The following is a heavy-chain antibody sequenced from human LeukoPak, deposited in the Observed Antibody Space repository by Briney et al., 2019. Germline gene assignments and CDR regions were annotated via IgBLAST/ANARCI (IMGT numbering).Heavy chain of an antibody. CDR2: INHSGST. V-gene: IGHV4-34*01. CDR1: GGSFSGYY. D-gene: IGHD2-2*01. CDR3: ARGLGVVPAAINPARAFDI. Sequence: KPSETLSLTCAVYGGSFSGYYWSWIRQPPGKGLEWIGEINHSGSTNYNPSLKSRVTISVDTSKNQFSLKLSSVTAADTAVYYCARGLGVVPAAINPARAFDIWGQGTMVTVSS. J-gene: IGHJ3*02.